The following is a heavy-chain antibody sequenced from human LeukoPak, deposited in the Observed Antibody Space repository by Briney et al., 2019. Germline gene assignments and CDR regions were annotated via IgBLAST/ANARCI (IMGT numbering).Heavy chain of an antibody. D-gene: IGHD3-10*01. CDR1: GFTLSSYW. J-gene: IGHJ5*02. CDR2: ISPDGRIT. CDR3: ARGGNYYLDP. Sequence: GGSLRLSCVASGFTLSSYWIHWVRQAPGKGPVWVSRISPDGRITNYADSVKGRFSISRDNAKNTVDLQINSLRAEDTAVYYCARGGNYYLDPWGQGTLVTVSS. V-gene: IGHV3-74*01.